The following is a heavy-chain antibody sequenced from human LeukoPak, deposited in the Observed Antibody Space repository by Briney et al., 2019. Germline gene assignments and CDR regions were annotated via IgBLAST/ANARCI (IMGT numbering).Heavy chain of an antibody. D-gene: IGHD3-9*01. J-gene: IGHJ4*02. CDR3: ARARLTGYFYAYFDY. V-gene: IGHV4-30-4*08. CDR1: SGSISSGDYY. Sequence: SQTLSLTCTVSSGSISSGDYYWAWIRQPPGKGLEWIGYIYYSGSTYYNPSLKSRVTISIDTSKNQFSLKLSSVTAADTAVCYCARARLTGYFYAYFDYWGQGTLVTVSS. CDR2: IYYSGST.